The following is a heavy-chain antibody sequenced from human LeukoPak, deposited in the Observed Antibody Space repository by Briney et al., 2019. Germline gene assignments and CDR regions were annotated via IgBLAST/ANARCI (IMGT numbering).Heavy chain of an antibody. V-gene: IGHV4-38-2*02. CDR2: IFHSGNT. CDR1: GGSISSYY. Sequence: KASETLSLTCTVSGGSISSYYWSWIRQPPGKGLEWIGSIFHSGNTYYNPSLKSRVTISVDTSKNQFSLRMSSVTAADTAVYYCARETIDITIIEVVRMGDAFDIWGQGTMVAVSS. CDR3: ARETIDITIIEVVRMGDAFDI. J-gene: IGHJ3*02. D-gene: IGHD3-22*01.